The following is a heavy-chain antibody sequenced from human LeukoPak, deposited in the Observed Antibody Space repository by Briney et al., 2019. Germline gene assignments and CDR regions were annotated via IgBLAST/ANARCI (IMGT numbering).Heavy chain of an antibody. V-gene: IGHV4-59*01. CDR2: FSYSGST. CDR1: SASISNYY. D-gene: IGHD7-27*01. CDR3: ARDGPGDVGFDY. Sequence: SETLFLTCTGTSASISNYYWGWFRQPPGKGLEWIGFFSYSGSTNYNPSLKSRVTISVDTSKNQFSLKLTSVTAADTAVYYCARDGPGDVGFDYWGQGTLVTVSS. J-gene: IGHJ4*02.